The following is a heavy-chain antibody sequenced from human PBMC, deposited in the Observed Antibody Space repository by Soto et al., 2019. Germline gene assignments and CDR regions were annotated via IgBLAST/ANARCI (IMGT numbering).Heavy chain of an antibody. CDR2: TGALGAST. CDR3: AKDPGAVAAHYIDY. CDR1: GFTFTSYA. Sequence: EVQLLESGGGLVQRGGSLRLSCAASGFTFTSYAMSWVRQAPGKGLEWVSATGALGASTYYADSVKGRFTISRDNSKNTLYLQMNSLRVEDTAVYYCAKDPGAVAAHYIDYWGQGTLVTVSS. V-gene: IGHV3-23*01. J-gene: IGHJ4*02. D-gene: IGHD2-15*01.